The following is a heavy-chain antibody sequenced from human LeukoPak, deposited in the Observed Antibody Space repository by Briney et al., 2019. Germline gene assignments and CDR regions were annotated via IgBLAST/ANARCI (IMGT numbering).Heavy chain of an antibody. D-gene: IGHD5-18*01. CDR3: ARKETRVDTAMGPDYYYYYGMDV. V-gene: IGHV1-69*04. CDR1: GGTFSSYA. J-gene: IGHJ6*02. CDR2: IIPILGIA. Sequence: VASVKVSCKASGGTFSSYAISWVRQAPGQGLEWMGRIIPILGIANYAQKFQGRVTITADKSTSTAYMELSSLRSEDTAVYYCARKETRVDTAMGPDYYYYYGMDVWGQGTTVTVSS.